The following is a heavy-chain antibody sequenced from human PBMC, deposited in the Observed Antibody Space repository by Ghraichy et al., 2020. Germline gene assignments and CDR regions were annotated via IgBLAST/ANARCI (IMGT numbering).Heavy chain of an antibody. CDR3: VREVFPSTAFDY. V-gene: IGHV3-7*01. CDR1: GFSFNKFC. J-gene: IGHJ4*02. Sequence: GGSLRLSCAASGFSFNKFCMAWVRQAPGRGLEWVANIHESGSQKYYLDSVKGRFTISRDNAKNSLYLQMNGLGVEDTAVYFCVREVFPSTAFDYWGQGTLVSVSS. CDR2: IHESGSQK.